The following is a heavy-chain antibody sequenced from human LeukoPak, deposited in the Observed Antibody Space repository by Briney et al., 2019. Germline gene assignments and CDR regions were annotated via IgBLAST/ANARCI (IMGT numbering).Heavy chain of an antibody. V-gene: IGHV4-34*01. J-gene: IGHJ4*02. CDR3: AREGVAIIY. Sequence: KPSETLSLTCAVYGGSFSGYYWSWIRQPPGKGLEWIEEINHSGSTNYNPSLKSRVTISVDTSKNQFSLKLSSVTAADTAVYYCAREGVAIIYWGQGTLVTVSS. CDR2: INHSGST. CDR1: GGSFSGYY. D-gene: IGHD5-24*01.